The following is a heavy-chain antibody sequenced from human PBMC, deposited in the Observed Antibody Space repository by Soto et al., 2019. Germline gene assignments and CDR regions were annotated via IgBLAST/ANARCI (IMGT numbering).Heavy chain of an antibody. Sequence: PGGSLRLSWGASGFTVSSKYMSWVRQAPGKGLEWVSLIQSGGPTYYADSVKGRFTISRDNSENTLYLQMNSLRAEDTAVYYCAKVTANYDFWRPYYYGMDVWGQGTTVTVSS. V-gene: IGHV3-66*02. D-gene: IGHD3-3*01. CDR2: IQSGGPT. J-gene: IGHJ6*02. CDR1: GFTVSSKY. CDR3: AKVTANYDFWRPYYYGMDV.